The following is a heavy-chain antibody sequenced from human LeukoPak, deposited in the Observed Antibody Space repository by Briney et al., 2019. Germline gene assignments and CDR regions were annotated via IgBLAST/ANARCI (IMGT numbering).Heavy chain of an antibody. D-gene: IGHD3-22*01. CDR1: GGAFSSYA. V-gene: IGHV1-69*05. CDR3: AREDYYDSSGYSFFDY. CDR2: IITIFGTA. Sequence: SVKVSCKASGGAFSSYAISWVRQAPGQGLEWMGGIITIFGTADYAQKFQGRVTITTDESTSTAYMELSSLRYDVTAVYYCAREDYYDSSGYSFFDYWGQGTLVTVSS. J-gene: IGHJ4*02.